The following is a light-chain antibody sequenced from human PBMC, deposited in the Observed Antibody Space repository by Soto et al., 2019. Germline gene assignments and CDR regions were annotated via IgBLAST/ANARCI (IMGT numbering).Light chain of an antibody. CDR1: QSIATY. V-gene: IGKV1-5*03. J-gene: IGKJ1*01. CDR2: KAS. Sequence: SVSAYVGDRVTITCRASQSIATYLTWYQQKPGKAPKLLIYKASSLESGVPSRFSGSGSGTEFTLTISSLQPDDFTPYYSQQYKSYSWTFGQGTKVDI. CDR3: QQYKSYSWT.